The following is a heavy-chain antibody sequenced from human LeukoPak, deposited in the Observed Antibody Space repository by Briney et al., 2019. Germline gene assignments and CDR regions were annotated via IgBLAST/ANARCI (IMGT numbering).Heavy chain of an antibody. V-gene: IGHV3-43D*03. CDR2: ICWDRGNT. CDR3: AKGPGAAVGKRYIQH. J-gene: IGHJ1*01. Sequence: PGASLRLSCAASGLTFNVFAMHWVRAAPGGGLEWVSLICWDRGNTYYADSVKGRFTTSRDNSKIYLTLQINSLRAEDNASYYCAKGPGAAVGKRYIQHWGQGTLATVSS. CDR1: GLTFNVFA. D-gene: IGHD6-13*01.